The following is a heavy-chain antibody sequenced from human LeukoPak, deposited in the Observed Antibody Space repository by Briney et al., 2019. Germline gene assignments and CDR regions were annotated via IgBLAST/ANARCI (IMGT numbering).Heavy chain of an antibody. V-gene: IGHV4-4*09. CDR1: GDSISSYY. CDR2: ICTSGGT. Sequence: SETLSLTCTVSGDSISSYYWSWIRQPPGKGLEWIGYICTSGGTNYIPSLKGRVTISIDTSKNQFSLKLSSVTAADSAVYYCARPTRLSTSPDRYYLDYWGQGTLVTVSS. J-gene: IGHJ4*02. D-gene: IGHD6-6*01. CDR3: ARPTRLSTSPDRYYLDY.